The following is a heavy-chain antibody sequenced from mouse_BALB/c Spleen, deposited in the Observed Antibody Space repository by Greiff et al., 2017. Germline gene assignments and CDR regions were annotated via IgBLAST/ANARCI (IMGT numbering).Heavy chain of an antibody. CDR2: ISSGSSTI. J-gene: IGHJ4*01. Sequence: EVQLAESGGGLVQPGGSRKLSCAASGFTFSSFGMHWVRQAPEKGLEWVAYISSGSSTIYYADTVKGRFTISRDNPKNTLFLQMTSLRSEDTAMYYCAKSVYYYGSSYAMDYWGQGTSVTVSS. V-gene: IGHV5-17*02. CDR3: AKSVYYYGSSYAMDY. CDR1: GFTFSSFG. D-gene: IGHD1-1*01.